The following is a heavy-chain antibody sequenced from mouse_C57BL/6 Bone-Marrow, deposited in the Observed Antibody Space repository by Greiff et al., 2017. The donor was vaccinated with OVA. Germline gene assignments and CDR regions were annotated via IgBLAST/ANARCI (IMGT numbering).Heavy chain of an antibody. V-gene: IGHV7-1*01. D-gene: IGHD2-4*01. CDR2: SRNKANDYTT. CDR3: ARDAGYDYLWFAY. J-gene: IGHJ3*01. CDR1: GFTFSDFY. Sequence: DVMLVESGGGLVQSGRSLRLSCATSGFTFSDFYMEWVRQAPGKGLEWIAASRNKANDYTTEYSASVKGRFIVSRDTSQSILYLQMNALRAEDTAIYYCARDAGYDYLWFAYWGQGTLVTVSA.